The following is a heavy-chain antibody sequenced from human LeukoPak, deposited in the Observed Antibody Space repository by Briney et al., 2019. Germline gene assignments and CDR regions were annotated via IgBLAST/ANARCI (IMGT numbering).Heavy chain of an antibody. J-gene: IGHJ4*02. CDR3: AKDGFWSGYYADSY. CDR1: GFTVSSSY. Sequence: GGSLRLSCAASGFTVSSSYMSWVRQAPGKGLEWVSVIYSGGSAYYADSVKGRFTISRDNSKNTLYLQMNSQRGEDTAVYYCAKDGFWSGYYADSYWGQGTLVTVSS. D-gene: IGHD3-3*01. CDR2: IYSGGSA. V-gene: IGHV3-66*01.